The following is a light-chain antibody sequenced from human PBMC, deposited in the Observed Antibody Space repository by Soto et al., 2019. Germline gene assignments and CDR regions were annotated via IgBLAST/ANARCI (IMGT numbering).Light chain of an antibody. CDR2: DAS. CDR3: LRYNAFSQT. Sequence: DIQMTQSPSTLSASVGDRVTITCRASQSMNDWLAWYQQKPGKDPKVLIYDASSLQSGVPSRFSGSGSGTEFTLTIDRLQLDEVATYYCLRYNAFSQTLGEGTKVEI. CDR1: QSMNDW. J-gene: IGKJ1*01. V-gene: IGKV1-5*01.